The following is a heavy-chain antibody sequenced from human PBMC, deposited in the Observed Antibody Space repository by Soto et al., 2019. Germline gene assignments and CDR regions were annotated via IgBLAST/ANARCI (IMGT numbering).Heavy chain of an antibody. J-gene: IGHJ6*02. V-gene: IGHV4-39*01. CDR1: GGSITSSIY. D-gene: IGHD6-13*01. Sequence: QLQLQESGPGLVKPSETLSLSCTVSGGSITSSIYWGWIRQPPGKGLEWIGRIYGTGNTYYHPSLKGRVTISADTSKNQFSLNLISVTAADSAVYYCRSSSRYSTDVWGQGATVTVSS. CDR3: RSSSRYSTDV. CDR2: IYGTGNT.